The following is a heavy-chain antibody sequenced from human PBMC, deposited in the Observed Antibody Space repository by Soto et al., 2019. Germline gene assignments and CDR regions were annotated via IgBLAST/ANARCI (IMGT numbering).Heavy chain of an antibody. CDR2: IYYTRTT. CDR1: GYSITISVW. V-gene: IGHV4-28*01. CDR3: ARSTGERLSLDP. D-gene: IGHD7-27*01. J-gene: IGHJ5*02. Sequence: SPPLPLTSPVWGYSITISVWWGWIRRPPGNGGERNGYIYYTRTTYYNPSLKSRVTMSVDTSNNPFSLRLNSVTAGDTAVYYCARSTGERLSLDPWGPGTLVT.